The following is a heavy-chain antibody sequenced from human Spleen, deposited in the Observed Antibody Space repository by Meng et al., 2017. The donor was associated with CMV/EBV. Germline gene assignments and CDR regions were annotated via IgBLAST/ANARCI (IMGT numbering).Heavy chain of an antibody. D-gene: IGHD2-2*02. Sequence: ASVKVSCKASGGTFSSYAISWVRQAPGQGLEWMGWINPNSGGTNYAQKFQGRVTMTRDTSISTAYMELSRLRSDDTAVYYCARVGDCTTTTCHTPFASYSYYFTMDVWGQGTTVTVSS. V-gene: IGHV1-2*02. CDR2: INPNSGGT. CDR3: ARVGDCTTTTCHTPFASYSYYFTMDV. CDR1: GGTFSSYA. J-gene: IGHJ6*02.